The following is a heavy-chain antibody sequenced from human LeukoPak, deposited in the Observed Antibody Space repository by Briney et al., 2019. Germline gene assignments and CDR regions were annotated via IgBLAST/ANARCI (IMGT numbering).Heavy chain of an antibody. V-gene: IGHV4-34*01. CDR1: GGSFSGYY. CDR3: ARGGIAARTLDY. Sequence: SETLSLTCAVYGGSFSGYYWSWIRQPPGEGLEWIGEINHSGSTNYNPSLKSRVTISVDTSKNQFSLKLSSVTAADTAVYYCARGGIAARTLDYWGQGTLVTVSS. D-gene: IGHD6-6*01. CDR2: INHSGST. J-gene: IGHJ4*02.